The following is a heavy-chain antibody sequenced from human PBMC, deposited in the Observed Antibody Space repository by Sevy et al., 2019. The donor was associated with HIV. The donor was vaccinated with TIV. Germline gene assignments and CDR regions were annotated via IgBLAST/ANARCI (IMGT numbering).Heavy chain of an antibody. CDR3: AKDRRAARPYYYYYYGMDV. D-gene: IGHD6-6*01. Sequence: GGSLRLSCAASGFTFSSYGMHWVRQAPGKGLEWVAVISYDGSNKYYADSVKGRFTISRDNSKNTLYLQMNSLRAEDTAEYYCAKDRRAARPYYYYYYGMDVWGQGTTVTVSS. CDR2: ISYDGSNK. CDR1: GFTFSSYG. V-gene: IGHV3-30*18. J-gene: IGHJ6*02.